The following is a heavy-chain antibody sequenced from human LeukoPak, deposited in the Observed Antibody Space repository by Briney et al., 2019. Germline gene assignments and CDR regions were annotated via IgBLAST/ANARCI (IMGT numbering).Heavy chain of an antibody. CDR1: GFTFDDYG. CDR3: AKDLMRDIWFGES. D-gene: IGHD3-10*01. J-gene: IGHJ5*02. V-gene: IGHV3-20*04. Sequence: GGSLRLSCAASGFTFDDYGMSWVRQAPGKGLEWVSGINWNGGSTGYADSVKGRFTISRDNAKNMLYLQMNSLRVEDTAVYYRAKDLMRDIWFGESWGQGTLVTVSS. CDR2: INWNGGST.